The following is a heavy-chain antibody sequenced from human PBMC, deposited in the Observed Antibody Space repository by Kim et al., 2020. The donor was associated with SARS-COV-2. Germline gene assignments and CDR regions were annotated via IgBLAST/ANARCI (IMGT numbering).Heavy chain of an antibody. V-gene: IGHV1-69*13. CDR3: ASGETRGPTTVTTVYYYYGMDV. CDR2: IIPIFGTA. Sequence: SVKVSCKASGGTFSSYAISWVRQAPGQGLEWMGGIIPIFGTANYAQKFQGRVTITADESTSTAYMELSSLRSEDMAVYYCASGETRGPTTVTTVYYYYGMDVWCQGTTVTVSS. CDR1: GGTFSSYA. J-gene: IGHJ6*02. D-gene: IGHD4-17*01.